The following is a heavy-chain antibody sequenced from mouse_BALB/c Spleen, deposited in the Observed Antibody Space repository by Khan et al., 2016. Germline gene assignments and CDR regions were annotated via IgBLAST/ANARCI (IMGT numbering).Heavy chain of an antibody. V-gene: IGHV1-9*01. CDR3: SRSYYINYEAMDY. CDR2: ILPGSGTT. CDR1: GYTFSSYW. Sequence: QVQLQQSGAELMKPGASVKISCKATGYTFSSYWIEWVKQRPGHGLEWIGEILPGSGTTNYNEKFKGKATFTADTSSNTAYMQLSSLTSEDSAVYSCSRSYYINYEAMDYWGQGTSVTVSS. D-gene: IGHD2-5*01. J-gene: IGHJ4*01.